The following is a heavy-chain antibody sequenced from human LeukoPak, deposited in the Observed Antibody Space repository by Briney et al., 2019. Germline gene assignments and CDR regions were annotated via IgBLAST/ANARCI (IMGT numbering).Heavy chain of an antibody. CDR3: AKDVGYCSGGSCRDY. J-gene: IGHJ4*02. D-gene: IGHD2-15*01. CDR2: ISYDGSNK. CDR1: GFTFSSYG. Sequence: GGSLRLSCAASGFTFSSYGMHWVRQAPGKGLEWVAVISYDGSNKYYADSVKGRFTISRDNSKNTLYLQMNSLRAEDTAVYYRAKDVGYCSGGSCRDYWGQGTLVTVSS. V-gene: IGHV3-30*18.